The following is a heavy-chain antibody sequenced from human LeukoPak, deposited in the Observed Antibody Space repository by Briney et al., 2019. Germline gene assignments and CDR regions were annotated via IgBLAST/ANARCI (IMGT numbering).Heavy chain of an antibody. D-gene: IGHD5-18*01. CDR2: INQDGREI. CDR3: ARPGYSYGNGNNRFAP. V-gene: IGHV3-7*01. J-gene: IGHJ5*02. Sequence: GGSLRLSCAASGFTFSSYWMSWVRQAPGKGLEWVANINQDGREIHYVDSVKGRFTISRDNAKNSLYLQMNSLRAEDTAVYHCARPGYSYGNGNNRFAPWGQGTLVTVSS. CDR1: GFTFSSYW.